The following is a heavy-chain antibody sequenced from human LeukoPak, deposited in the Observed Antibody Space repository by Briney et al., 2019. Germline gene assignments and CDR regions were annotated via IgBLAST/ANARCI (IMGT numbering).Heavy chain of an antibody. J-gene: IGHJ3*02. CDR3: ARARYVNSFYAFDI. Sequence: SETLSLTCTVSGGSISSYYWSWIRQPPGKGLEWIGYIYYSGSTNYNPSLESRVTISVDTSKNQFFLKLSSVTAADTAVYYCARARYVNSFYAFDIWGQGTLVTVSS. D-gene: IGHD3-9*01. V-gene: IGHV4-59*01. CDR2: IYYSGST. CDR1: GGSISSYY.